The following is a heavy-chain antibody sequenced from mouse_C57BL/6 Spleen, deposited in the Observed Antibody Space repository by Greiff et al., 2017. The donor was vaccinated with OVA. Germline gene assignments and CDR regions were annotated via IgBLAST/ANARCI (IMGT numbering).Heavy chain of an antibody. V-gene: IGHV5-9*01. D-gene: IGHD6-2*01. Sequence: EVKVVESGGGLVKPGGSLKLSCAASGFTFSSYTMSWVRQTPEKRLEWVATISGGGGNTYYPDSVKGRFTISRDNAKNTLYLQMSSLRSEDTALYYCAAASGSLYYFDYWGQGTTLTVSS. J-gene: IGHJ2*01. CDR1: GFTFSSYT. CDR2: ISGGGGNT. CDR3: AAASGSLYYFDY.